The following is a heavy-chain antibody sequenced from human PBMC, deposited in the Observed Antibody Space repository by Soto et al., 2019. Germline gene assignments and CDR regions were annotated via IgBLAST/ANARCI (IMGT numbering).Heavy chain of an antibody. CDR3: ARRDSGGFYRFFDS. D-gene: IGHD2-15*01. J-gene: IGHJ4*02. V-gene: IGHV1-69*06. CDR2: TGSGTGPG. Sequence: ASVKVSCKASGGSLSTNPISWVRQAPGQGLEWMGGTGSGTGPGNHAQKFQGRLTVTADKSTSTVYMELSNLSSEDTAVYYCARRDSGGFYRFFDSWGQGTLVTVSS. CDR1: GGSLSTNP.